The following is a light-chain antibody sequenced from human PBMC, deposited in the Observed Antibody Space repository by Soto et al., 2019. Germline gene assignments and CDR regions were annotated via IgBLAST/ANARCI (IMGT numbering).Light chain of an antibody. J-gene: IGLJ1*01. CDR1: SSDVGGYNY. CDR3: CSYAGSRHDV. Sequence: QSALTQPRSVSGSPGQSVTISCTGTSSDVGGYNYVSWYQQHPGKAPKLMISDVSKRPSGVPDRFSGSKSGNTASLTISGLQAEDEADYYCCSYAGSRHDVFGTGTKLTVL. CDR2: DVS. V-gene: IGLV2-11*01.